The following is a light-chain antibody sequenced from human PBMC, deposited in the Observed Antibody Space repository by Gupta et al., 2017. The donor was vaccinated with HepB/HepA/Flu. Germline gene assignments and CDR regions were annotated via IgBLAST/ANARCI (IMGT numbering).Light chain of an antibody. CDR3: QVWDSSSDNGV. V-gene: IGLV3-21*04. Sequence: SYVLTQPPSVSVAPGKTARITCGGNNIGSKSVHWYQQKPGQAPVLVIYYDSDRPSGIPERFSGSNSGNTATLTISRVEAGDEADYYCQVWDSSSDNGVFGGGTKLTVL. J-gene: IGLJ3*02. CDR2: YDS. CDR1: NIGSKS.